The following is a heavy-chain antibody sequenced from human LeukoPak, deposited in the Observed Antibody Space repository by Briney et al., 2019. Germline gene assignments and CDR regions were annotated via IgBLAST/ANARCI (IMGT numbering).Heavy chain of an antibody. J-gene: IGHJ3*01. CDR3: ARHVGYCSGDRCYSADDAFDV. V-gene: IGHV4-59*08. CDR2: IYYIGST. CDR1: DGSISDYY. Sequence: SETLSLTCTVSDGSISDYYWSWIRQPPGKGLAWIGYIYYIGSTNYNPSLKSRATISVDTSKNQFSLKLNSVTAADTAVYYCARHVGYCSGDRCYSADDAFDVWGQGTMVTVSS. D-gene: IGHD2-15*01.